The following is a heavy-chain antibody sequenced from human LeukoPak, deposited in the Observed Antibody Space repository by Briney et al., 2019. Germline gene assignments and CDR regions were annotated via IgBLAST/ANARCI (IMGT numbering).Heavy chain of an antibody. CDR2: ISGSGGST. J-gene: IGHJ4*02. Sequence: QTGGSLRLSCAASGFTFSNNWMTWVRQAPGKGLEWVSAISGSGGSTYYADSVKGRFTISRDNSKNTLYLQMNSLRAEDTAVYYCANLYGSGSSPVDYWGQGTLITVSS. V-gene: IGHV3-23*01. CDR3: ANLYGSGSSPVDY. D-gene: IGHD3-10*01. CDR1: GFTFSNNW.